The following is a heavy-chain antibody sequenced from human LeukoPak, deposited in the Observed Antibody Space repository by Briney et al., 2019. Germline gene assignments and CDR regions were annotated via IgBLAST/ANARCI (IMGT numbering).Heavy chain of an antibody. V-gene: IGHV3-21*01. Sequence: GGSLRLSCAASGFTFSSYSMDWVRQAPGKGLEWVSSISSSGSYMYYAGSVKGRFTISGDNAKNSLYLQMNSLRAEDTAVYYCARFIAAPYYFDYWGRGTLVTVSS. D-gene: IGHD6-13*01. CDR1: GFTFSSYS. CDR3: ARFIAAPYYFDY. CDR2: ISSSGSYM. J-gene: IGHJ4*02.